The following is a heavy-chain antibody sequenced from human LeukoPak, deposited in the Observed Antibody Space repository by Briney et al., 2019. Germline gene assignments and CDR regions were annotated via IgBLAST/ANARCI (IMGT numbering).Heavy chain of an antibody. CDR1: GFTFSSHG. J-gene: IGHJ4*02. D-gene: IGHD5-24*01. CDR3: AKDDAWIQFND. CDR2: ISPSGDIT. V-gene: IGHV3-23*01. Sequence: RGSLRLSCAASGFTFSSHGMNSVRQAPGKGLEWISGISPSGDITYYADAVKGRFTISRDNSDNTVYLHMSSLGAGDTVVYFCAKDDAWIQFNDWGQGTLVTVSS.